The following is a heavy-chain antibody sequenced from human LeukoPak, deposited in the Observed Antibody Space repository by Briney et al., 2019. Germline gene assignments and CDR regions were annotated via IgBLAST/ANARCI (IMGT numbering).Heavy chain of an antibody. CDR2: INSDGSST. J-gene: IGHJ4*02. Sequence: PGGSLRLSCAASGFTFSSYWMHWVRQAPGKGLVWVLRINSDGSSTSYADSVKGRFTISRDNAKNTLYLQMNSLRAEDTAVYYCARDTPRAYYYDSSGSREDYWGQGTLVTVSS. D-gene: IGHD3-22*01. CDR1: GFTFSSYW. V-gene: IGHV3-74*01. CDR3: ARDTPRAYYYDSSGSREDY.